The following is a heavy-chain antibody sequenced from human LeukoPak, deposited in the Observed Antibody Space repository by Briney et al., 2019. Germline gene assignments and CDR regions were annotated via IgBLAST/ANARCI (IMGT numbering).Heavy chain of an antibody. J-gene: IGHJ4*02. CDR1: GFTFSSYA. V-gene: IGHV3-64D*06. D-gene: IGHD3-3*01. CDR3: VKDLEGWNY. CDR2: ISSNGGST. Sequence: PGGSLRLSCAASGFTFSSYAMSWVRQAPGRGLEYVSTISSNGGSTYYADSVKGRFTISRDNSKNMLFLQMSSLRVEDTAMYYCVKDLEGWNYWGQGTLVTVSS.